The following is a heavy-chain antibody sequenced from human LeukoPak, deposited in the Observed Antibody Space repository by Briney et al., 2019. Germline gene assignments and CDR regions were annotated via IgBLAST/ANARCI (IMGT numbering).Heavy chain of an antibody. J-gene: IGHJ4*02. V-gene: IGHV3-23*01. D-gene: IGHD3-9*01. CDR1: GFTFSNYA. CDR3: AKWGAYDVLTGYYVSDY. Sequence: PGASLRLSCAASGFTFSNYAMSWVRQAPGKGLEWVSAITGSGGNTYYADSVKGRFTISRDNSKNTVFLKMNSLRAEDTAVYYCAKWGAYDVLTGYYVSDYWGQGTLVTVSS. CDR2: ITGSGGNT.